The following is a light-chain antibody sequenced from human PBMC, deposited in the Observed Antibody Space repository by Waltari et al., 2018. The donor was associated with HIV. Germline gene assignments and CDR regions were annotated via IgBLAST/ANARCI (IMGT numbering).Light chain of an antibody. CDR3: QSYDRSLSGYVV. V-gene: IGLV1-40*01. Sequence: QSLLTQPPSVSGAPGQRVTISCTGSSSNIGAGFDVHWYQQLPGTVPKLLIYGNSSRPAGVPHRFSGSKSGTSASLAITGLQAEDEADYYCQSYDRSLSGYVVFGGGTKLTVL. CDR2: GNS. J-gene: IGLJ2*01. CDR1: SSNIGAGFD.